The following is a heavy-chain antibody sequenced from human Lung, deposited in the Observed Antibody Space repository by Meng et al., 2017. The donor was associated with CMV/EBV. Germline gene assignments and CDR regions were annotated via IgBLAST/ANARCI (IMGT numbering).Heavy chain of an antibody. CDR2: INAGNGNT. J-gene: IGHJ4*02. D-gene: IGHD3-22*01. CDR3: ARAGYDSSGYYPQPFDY. CDR1: GYTLTSYA. Sequence: AEVKKPVASVKGSCKASGYTLTSYAMHWVRQAPGQRLEWMGWINAGNGNTKYSQRFQGRVTITRDTSASTAYMELSSLRSEDTTVYYCARAGYDSSGYYPQPFDYWGQGTLVTVSS. V-gene: IGHV1-3*01.